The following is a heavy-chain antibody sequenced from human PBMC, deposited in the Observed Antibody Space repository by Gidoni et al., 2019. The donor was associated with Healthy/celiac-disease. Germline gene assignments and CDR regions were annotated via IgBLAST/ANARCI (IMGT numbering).Heavy chain of an antibody. Sequence: QVQLVQSGAEVKKPGSSVKVSCKASGGTVSTYAISWVRQAHGQGLEWMGGIIPLFGTANYAPKFQGRVTITADESTSTAYMELSSLRSEDTAVYYCARVLRLDYGDYAYDYWGQGTLVTVSS. CDR3: ARVLRLDYGDYAYDY. V-gene: IGHV1-69*01. D-gene: IGHD4-17*01. CDR2: IIPLFGTA. CDR1: GGTVSTYA. J-gene: IGHJ4*02.